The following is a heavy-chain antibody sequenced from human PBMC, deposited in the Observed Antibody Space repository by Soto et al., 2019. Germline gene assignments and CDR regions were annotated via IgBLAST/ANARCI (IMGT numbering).Heavy chain of an antibody. CDR3: ARHATYYDILSGYYFDY. D-gene: IGHD3-9*01. CDR2: ILPDDADT. CDR1: GYSFTSYW. Sequence: GESLKISCKASGYSFTSYWIGWVRQTPGKGLEWMGIILPDDADTRYSPSFEGHVTISADRSTNTAFLHLRSLEASDTATYFCARHATYYDILSGYYFDYWGQGTQVTVSS. V-gene: IGHV5-51*01. J-gene: IGHJ4*02.